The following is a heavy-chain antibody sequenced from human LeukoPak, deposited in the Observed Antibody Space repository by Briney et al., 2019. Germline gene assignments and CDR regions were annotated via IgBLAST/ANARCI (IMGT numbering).Heavy chain of an antibody. CDR2: ISASGGLI. CDR3: AKDLGTYNDDLTGYVHYYFYMDV. D-gene: IGHD3-9*01. J-gene: IGHJ6*03. V-gene: IGHV3-23*01. Sequence: GGSLRLSCAASGFTFNDYGMSWVRQAPGKGLEWVSSISASGGLIYYTDSVEGRFTISRDNSKNTVYLQMNSLRAEDAAVYYCAKDLGTYNDDLTGYVHYYFYMDVWDKGTTVTVSS. CDR1: GFTFNDYG.